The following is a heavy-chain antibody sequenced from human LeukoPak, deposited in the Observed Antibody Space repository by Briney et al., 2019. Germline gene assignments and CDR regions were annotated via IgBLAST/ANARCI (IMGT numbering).Heavy chain of an antibody. J-gene: IGHJ4*02. Sequence: PSETLSLTCTVSGGSISSSDWFSWVRQPPRKGLEWIGEIYLGGIINYNPSLKSRAIISADTSKNQFSLKVTSVTAADTAVYYCARASDSGDWHLGYWGQGTLVTVSS. CDR3: ARASDSGDWHLGY. CDR1: GGSISSSDW. V-gene: IGHV4-4*02. CDR2: IYLGGII. D-gene: IGHD2-21*02.